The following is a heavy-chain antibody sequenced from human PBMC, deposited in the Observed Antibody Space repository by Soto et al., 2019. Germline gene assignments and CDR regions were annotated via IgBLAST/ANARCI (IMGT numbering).Heavy chain of an antibody. V-gene: IGHV4-4*02. CDR3: ARRIYGDWYFDL. D-gene: IGHD3-16*01. Sequence: QVQLQESGPGLVKPSGTLSLTCAVSGDSTSNSNWWSWVRQPPGKGLEWIGEVHYSGSTNYNPSLKTRVTISIDTSKKHFSLKVSSVTAADTAVYYCARRIYGDWYFDLWGRGTLVTVTS. CDR2: VHYSGST. CDR1: GDSTSNSNW. J-gene: IGHJ2*01.